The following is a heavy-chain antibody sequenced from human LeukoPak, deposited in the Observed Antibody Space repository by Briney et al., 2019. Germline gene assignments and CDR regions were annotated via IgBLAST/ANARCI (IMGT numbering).Heavy chain of an antibody. D-gene: IGHD1-26*01. Sequence: GGSLRLSCAASGFTFSYPDMDWVRQAPGKGLEWVGRIRNKANNYNTEYAASVRGRFTISRDDSKNSVYLQMNSLRIEDTAVYYCTRLVGANFWGQGTLVTVSS. CDR2: IRNKANNYNT. V-gene: IGHV3-72*01. CDR1: GFTFSYPD. CDR3: TRLVGANF. J-gene: IGHJ4*02.